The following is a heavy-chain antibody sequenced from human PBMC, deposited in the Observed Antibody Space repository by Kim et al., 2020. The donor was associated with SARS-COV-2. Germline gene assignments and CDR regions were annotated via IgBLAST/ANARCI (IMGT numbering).Heavy chain of an antibody. CDR3: AATAGWYYFGY. J-gene: IGHJ4*02. D-gene: IGHD6-19*01. Sequence: GGSLRLSCAASGFTFSNYYMSWIRQAPGKGLEWVSYISNSGDTKYYADSVKGRFTISRDNAKNSLFLQMNSLRAEDTAVYYCAATAGWYYFGYWGQGTLLTVSS. V-gene: IGHV3-11*01. CDR1: GFTFSNYY. CDR2: ISNSGDTK.